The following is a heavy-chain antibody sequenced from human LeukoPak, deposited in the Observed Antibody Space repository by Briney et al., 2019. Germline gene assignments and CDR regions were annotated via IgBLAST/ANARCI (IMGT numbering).Heavy chain of an antibody. CDR2: IYISGNT. J-gene: IGHJ4*02. CDR3: ARCAHYYFDY. D-gene: IGHD3-10*01. V-gene: IGHV3-66*01. Sequence: PGGSLRLSCAAPGFTVSSNYMTWVRQAPGKGLEWVSVIYISGNTDYVDSVKGRFTISRDNSKNTVYLQMNSLRAEDTAVYYYARCAHYYFDYWGQGTLVTVSS. CDR1: GFTVSSNY.